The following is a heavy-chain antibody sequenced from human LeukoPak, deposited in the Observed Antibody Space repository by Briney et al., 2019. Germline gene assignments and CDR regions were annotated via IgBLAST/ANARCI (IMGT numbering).Heavy chain of an antibody. J-gene: IGHJ4*02. D-gene: IGHD2-15*01. V-gene: IGHV4-39*07. CDR3: ARRYCSGGTCYGTYYFDS. Sequence: PSETLSLTCTVSGDSISSSGYYWGWIRQPPGKGLEGIASLYYSGSTYYHPSLKSRVTISLDTSKSHFSLKLTSVTAADTAVYYCARRYCSGGTCYGTYYFDSWGQGILVTVSS. CDR1: GDSISSSGYY. CDR2: LYYSGST.